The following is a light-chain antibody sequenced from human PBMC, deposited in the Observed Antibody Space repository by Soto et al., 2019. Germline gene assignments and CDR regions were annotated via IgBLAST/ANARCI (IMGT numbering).Light chain of an antibody. CDR3: CSYAGSTTHYV. Sequence: QSALTQPASVSGSPGQSITISCTGTSSDVGAYNYVSWYQQHPGKAPKLMIYDVSNRPSGVSNRFSGSKSGNTASLTISGLQAEDEADYYCCSYAGSTTHYVFGTGTKVTVL. V-gene: IGLV2-14*01. CDR2: DVS. J-gene: IGLJ1*01. CDR1: SSDVGAYNY.